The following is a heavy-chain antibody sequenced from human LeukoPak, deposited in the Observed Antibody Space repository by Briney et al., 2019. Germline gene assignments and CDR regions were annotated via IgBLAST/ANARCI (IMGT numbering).Heavy chain of an antibody. Sequence: ASVKVSCKASGGTFSSYAISWVRQAPGQGLEWMGGIIPIFGTANYAQKFQGRVTITTDESTSTAYMELSSLRSEDTAVYYCARDLDDGYSSSHWFDPWGQGTLVTVSS. CDR2: IIPIFGTA. V-gene: IGHV1-69*05. D-gene: IGHD6-6*01. CDR3: ARDLDDGYSSSHWFDP. J-gene: IGHJ5*02. CDR1: GGTFSSYA.